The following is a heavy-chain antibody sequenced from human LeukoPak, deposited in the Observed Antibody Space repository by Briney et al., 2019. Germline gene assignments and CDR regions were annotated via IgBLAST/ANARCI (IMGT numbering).Heavy chain of an antibody. CDR1: GYTFTGYY. CDR3: ARVRGLVDYFDY. J-gene: IGHJ4*02. D-gene: IGHD6-19*01. V-gene: IGHV1-2*02. CDR2: INPNSGGT. Sequence: PSVKVSCKASGYTFTGYYMHWVRQAPGQGLEWMGWINPNSGGTNYAQKFRGRVTMTRDTSISTAYMELSRLGSDDTAVYYCARVRGLVDYFDYWGQGTLVTVSS.